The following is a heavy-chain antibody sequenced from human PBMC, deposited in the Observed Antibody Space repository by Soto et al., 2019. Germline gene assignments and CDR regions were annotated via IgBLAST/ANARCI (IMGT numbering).Heavy chain of an antibody. Sequence: QLQLQESGPGLVKPSETLSLTCAVSCGSITSSSYYWGWIRQAPGRGLEWIGTIYYRGSTYYNPSLESRVTISADTSKNQLSLNLRSVTAADTAVYYCASPAGADYTFDYWGQGILVTVSS. CDR1: CGSITSSSYY. J-gene: IGHJ4*02. CDR3: ASPAGADYTFDY. CDR2: IYYRGST. D-gene: IGHD4-4*01. V-gene: IGHV4-39*01.